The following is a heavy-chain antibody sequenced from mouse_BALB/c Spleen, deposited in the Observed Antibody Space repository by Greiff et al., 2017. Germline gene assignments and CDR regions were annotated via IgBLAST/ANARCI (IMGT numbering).Heavy chain of an antibody. J-gene: IGHJ2*01. Sequence: ESGPGLVKPSQSLSLTCSVTGYSITSGYYWNWIRQFPGNKLEWMGYISYDGSNNYNPSLKNRISITRDTSKNQFFLKLNSVTTEDTATYYCARDGPLLFDYWGQGTTLTVSS. V-gene: IGHV3-6*02. CDR1: GYSITSGYY. CDR3: ARDGPLLFDY. D-gene: IGHD2-1*01. CDR2: ISYDGSN.